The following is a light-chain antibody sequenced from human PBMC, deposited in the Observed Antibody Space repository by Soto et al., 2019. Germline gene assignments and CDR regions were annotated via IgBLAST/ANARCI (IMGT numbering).Light chain of an antibody. CDR3: QQYYGTPYT. Sequence: DIVMTQSPDSLAVSLGERATLNCKSSQSLLYSSNNKNYLAWYQQKPGQPPKLLIYWASTRESGVPDRFSGSGSGTDFTLTISSLQAEDMAVYYCQQYYGTPYTFGQGTKVDIK. J-gene: IGKJ2*01. CDR2: WAS. CDR1: QSLLYSSNNKNY. V-gene: IGKV4-1*01.